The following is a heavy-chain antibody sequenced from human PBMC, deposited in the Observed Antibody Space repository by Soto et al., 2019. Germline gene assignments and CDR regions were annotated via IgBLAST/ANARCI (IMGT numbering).Heavy chain of an antibody. CDR1: GFIFSSYE. J-gene: IGHJ4*02. CDR3: ARDSTYYDSSDYFDH. CDR2: IDRSGRNK. D-gene: IGHD3-22*01. Sequence: EVQLVESGGGLVQPGGSLRLSCVASGFIFSSYEMNWVRQAPGKGLEWVSYIDRSGRNKYYADSVKGRFTISRDSAKNSLYLQMHSLTAEDTAVYYCARDSTYYDSSDYFDHWGQGTPVTVSS. V-gene: IGHV3-48*03.